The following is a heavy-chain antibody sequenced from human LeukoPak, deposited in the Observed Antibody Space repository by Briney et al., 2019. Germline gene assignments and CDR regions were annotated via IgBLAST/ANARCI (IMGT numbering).Heavy chain of an antibody. J-gene: IGHJ4*02. CDR1: GYTFTSYY. V-gene: IGHV1-46*01. Sequence: ASVKVSCKASGYTFTSYYMHWVRQAPGQGLEWMGIINPSGGSTSYAQKFQGRVTMTRDMSTSTVYMELSSLRSEDTAVYYCARDDSAWGLDYWGQGTLVTVSS. CDR3: ARDDSAWGLDY. CDR2: INPSGGST. D-gene: IGHD7-27*01.